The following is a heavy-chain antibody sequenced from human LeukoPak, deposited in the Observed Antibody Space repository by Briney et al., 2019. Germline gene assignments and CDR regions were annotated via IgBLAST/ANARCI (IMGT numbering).Heavy chain of an antibody. Sequence: SETLSLTCTVSGGSISTYYWSWIRQSPGKGLEWIGYINYSGSTNYIPSLKSRVTISVDTSKKQLSLRLSSVTAADTAVYYCARAVAASYFDYWGQGTLVTVSS. CDR3: ARAVAASYFDY. CDR2: INYSGST. D-gene: IGHD6-19*01. V-gene: IGHV4-59*01. J-gene: IGHJ4*02. CDR1: GGSISTYY.